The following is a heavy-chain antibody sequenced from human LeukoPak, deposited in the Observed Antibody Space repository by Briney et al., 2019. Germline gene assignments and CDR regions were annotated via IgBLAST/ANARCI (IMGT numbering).Heavy chain of an antibody. Sequence: GGSLRPSCAASGFTFGDYAMNWVRQAPGKGLEWASLISGDGGSTYYTDSVKGRFTISRDNSKRSLYLQMNSLRTEDTALYYCAKDKFYPQISGWYNLDYWGQGTLVTVSS. CDR1: GFTFGDYA. J-gene: IGHJ4*02. CDR3: AKDKFYPQISGWYNLDY. V-gene: IGHV3-43*02. D-gene: IGHD6-19*01. CDR2: ISGDGGST.